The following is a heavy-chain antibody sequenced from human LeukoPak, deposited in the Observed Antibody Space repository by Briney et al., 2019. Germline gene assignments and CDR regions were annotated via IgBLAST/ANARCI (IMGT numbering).Heavy chain of an antibody. CDR2: IYTSGST. CDR3: ARGPYYYDSSGYYPLTPNDAFDI. D-gene: IGHD3-22*01. V-gene: IGHV4-61*02. J-gene: IGHJ3*02. CDR1: GGSISSGRYY. Sequence: SEPLSLPCTVSGGSISSGRYYWIWMRQPAGKRLEWIGRIYTSGSTNYNPSLKSRVTISVDTSKNKSSLKLSSVTAADTAVYYCARGPYYYDSSGYYPLTPNDAFDIWGQGTMVTVSS.